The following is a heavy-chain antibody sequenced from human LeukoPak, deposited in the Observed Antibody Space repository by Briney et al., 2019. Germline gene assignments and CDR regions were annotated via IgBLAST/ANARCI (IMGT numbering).Heavy chain of an antibody. CDR3: ARDLIVGANYYYYGMDV. V-gene: IGHV1-69*13. D-gene: IGHD1-26*01. Sequence: SVKVSCKVSGYTLTELSMHWVRQAPGQGLEWMGGIIPIFGTANYAQKFQGRVTITADESTSTAYMELSSLRSEDTAVYYCARDLIVGANYYYYGMDVWGQGTTVTVSS. J-gene: IGHJ6*02. CDR1: GYTLTELS. CDR2: IIPIFGTA.